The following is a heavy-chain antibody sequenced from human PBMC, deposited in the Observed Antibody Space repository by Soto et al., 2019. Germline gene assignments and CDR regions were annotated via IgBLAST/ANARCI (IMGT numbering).Heavy chain of an antibody. CDR3: AIQALRYWSGGSCSFDI. J-gene: IGHJ3*02. CDR2: ISAYNGNT. V-gene: IGHV1-18*04. CDR1: GYTFTSYG. Sequence: ASVKVSCKASGYTFTSYGISWVRQAPGQGLEWMGWISAYNGNTNYAQKLQGRVTMTTDTSTSTAYMELRSLGSDDTAVYYCAIQALRYWSGGSCSFDIWGQGTMVTVS. D-gene: IGHD2-15*01.